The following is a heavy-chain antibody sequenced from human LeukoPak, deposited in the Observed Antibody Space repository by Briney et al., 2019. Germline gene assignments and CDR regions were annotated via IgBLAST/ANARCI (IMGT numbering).Heavy chain of an antibody. CDR3: ARGGYDFWSGYYTHYFDY. CDR2: IYYSGST. V-gene: IGHV4-61*01. D-gene: IGHD3-3*01. Sequence: SETLSLTCTVSSGSVSSGSCYWSWIRQPPGKGLEWIGYIYYSGSTNYNPSLKSRVTISVDTSKNQFSLKLSSVTAADTAVYYCARGGYDFWSGYYTHYFDYWGQGTLVTVSS. J-gene: IGHJ4*02. CDR1: SGSVSSGSCY.